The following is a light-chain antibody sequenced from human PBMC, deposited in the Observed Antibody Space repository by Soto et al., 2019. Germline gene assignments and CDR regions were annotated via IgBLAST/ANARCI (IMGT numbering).Light chain of an antibody. CDR2: GAS. CDR1: QSVSSSY. J-gene: IGKJ1*01. V-gene: IGKV3-20*01. CDR3: QQYGSSPRT. Sequence: EIVLTQSPGTLSLSPGERATLSCRASQSVSSSYLAWYQQKPGQAPRILIYGASSRATGIPDRFSGSGSGTDFTLTIIRLEPEDFAVYYCQQYGSSPRTFGQGTKVEIK.